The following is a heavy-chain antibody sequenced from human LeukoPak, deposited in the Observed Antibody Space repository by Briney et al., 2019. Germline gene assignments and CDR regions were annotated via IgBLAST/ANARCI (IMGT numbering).Heavy chain of an antibody. D-gene: IGHD1-7*01. CDR1: GGSISTYY. V-gene: IGHV4-59*01. J-gene: IGHJ5*02. Sequence: SETLSLTCTVSGGSISTYYWIWIRQPPGKGLECIGSVYYRGSTIYNASLKSRLTISLDTCKNQFSLNLASVTAADTALYYCARNSSSGWFAPWGQGTLVTVSS. CDR2: VYYRGST. CDR3: ARNSSSGWFAP.